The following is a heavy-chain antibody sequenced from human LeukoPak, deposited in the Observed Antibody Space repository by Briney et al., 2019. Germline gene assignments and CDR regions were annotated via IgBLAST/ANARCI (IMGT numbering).Heavy chain of an antibody. CDR3: ARGPNAGNRDFDP. CDR2: IYYSGST. D-gene: IGHD2/OR15-2a*01. Sequence: PSETLSLTCTVSGGSISSYYWSWIRQPPRKGLEWIGYIYYSGSTNYNPSLKSRVTISVDTSKNQFSLKLSSVTAADTAVYYCARGPNAGNRDFDPWGQGTLVTVSS. J-gene: IGHJ5*02. V-gene: IGHV4-59*01. CDR1: GGSISSYY.